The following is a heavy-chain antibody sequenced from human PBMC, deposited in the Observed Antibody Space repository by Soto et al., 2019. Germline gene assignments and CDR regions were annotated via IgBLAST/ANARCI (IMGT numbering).Heavy chain of an antibody. CDR2: IIPIFRTA. D-gene: IGHD1-26*01. CDR1: GGTSSSYA. Sequence: SVTFTCKASGGTSSSYAISWVRQAPGQGREWMGGIIPIFRTASYAQKFQGRVTITADESTSTAYMELSSLRFEDTAVYYCARQDRIVGAPYYYYYGMDVWGQGTTVTVSS. CDR3: ARQDRIVGAPYYYYYGMDV. J-gene: IGHJ6*02. V-gene: IGHV1-69*13.